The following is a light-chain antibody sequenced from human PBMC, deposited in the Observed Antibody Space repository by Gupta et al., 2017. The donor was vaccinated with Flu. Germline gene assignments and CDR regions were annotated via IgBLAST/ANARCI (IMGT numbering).Light chain of an antibody. CDR3: QQYNNWPPVT. J-gene: IGKJ3*01. Sequence: EIVMTQSPATLSLSPGKGATLSCRASETVSRNLAWYQQKPDLPPRLLLYGASTRATGVPARFTGSGSGTEFTLTITGLQYEDFAVYYCQQYNNWPPVTFGPGTKVELK. CDR2: GAS. CDR1: ETVSRN. V-gene: IGKV3-15*01.